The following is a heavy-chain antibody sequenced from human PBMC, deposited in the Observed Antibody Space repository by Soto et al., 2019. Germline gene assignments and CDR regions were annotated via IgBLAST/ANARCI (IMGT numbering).Heavy chain of an antibody. CDR3: ARGGGSGWYPNWFDP. D-gene: IGHD6-19*01. Sequence: SETLSLTCAVYGGSFSGYYWSWIRQPPGKGLEWIGEINHSGSTNHNPSLKSRVTISVDTSKNQFALKLSSVTAADTAVYYCARGGGSGWYPNWFDPWGQGTLVTVSS. J-gene: IGHJ5*02. CDR1: GGSFSGYY. CDR2: INHSGST. V-gene: IGHV4-34*01.